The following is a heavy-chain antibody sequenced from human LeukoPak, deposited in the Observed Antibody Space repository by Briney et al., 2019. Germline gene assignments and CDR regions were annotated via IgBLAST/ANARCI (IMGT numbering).Heavy chain of an antibody. J-gene: IGHJ4*01. D-gene: IGHD3-22*01. Sequence: GGSLRLSCAASGFTFSSHWMTWVRQAPGKGLEWVGRVKSRSDGGATEYGAPVEDRFTISRDDSKNMLYLQMNSLQTEDTAVYYCSTSNYFYDSNGWFWGHGTLVIVSS. CDR3: STSNYFYDSNGWF. CDR1: GFTFSSHW. V-gene: IGHV3-15*01. CDR2: VKSRSDGGAT.